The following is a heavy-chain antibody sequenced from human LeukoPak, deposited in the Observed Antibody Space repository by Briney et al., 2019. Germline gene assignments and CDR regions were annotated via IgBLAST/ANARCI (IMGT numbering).Heavy chain of an antibody. Sequence: GGSLRLSCAASGLTFSNYAITWVRQAPGKGLEWVSSIIVSGSRTYYADSVKGRFTISRDNSKNTLYLQMNSLRAEDTALYYCSKDPNGDYIGAFDMWGPGTLVTVSS. D-gene: IGHD4-17*01. V-gene: IGHV3-23*01. CDR1: GLTFSNYA. CDR2: IIVSGSRT. J-gene: IGHJ3*02. CDR3: SKDPNGDYIGAFDM.